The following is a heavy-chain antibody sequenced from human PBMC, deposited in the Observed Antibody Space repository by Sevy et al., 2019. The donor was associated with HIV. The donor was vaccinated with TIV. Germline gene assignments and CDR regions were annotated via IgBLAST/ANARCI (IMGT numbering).Heavy chain of an antibody. V-gene: IGHV1-2*06. CDR1: GYTFTGYY. J-gene: IGHJ6*02. Sequence: ASVKVSCKASGYTFTGYYMHWVRQAPGQGLEWRGRINPNSGGTNYAQKFQGRVTMTRDTSISTAYMELSRLRSDDTAVYYCARKEYYYDSGGYYSPLGMDVWGQGTTVTVSS. CDR2: INPNSGGT. D-gene: IGHD3-22*01. CDR3: ARKEYYYDSGGYYSPLGMDV.